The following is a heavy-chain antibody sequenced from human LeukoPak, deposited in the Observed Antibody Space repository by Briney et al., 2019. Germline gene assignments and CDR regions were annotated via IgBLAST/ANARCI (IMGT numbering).Heavy chain of an antibody. CDR1: GGSISTITYY. J-gene: IGHJ4*02. CDR2: MYYRGNT. V-gene: IGHV4-39*07. D-gene: IGHD1-26*01. Sequence: SETLSLTCTVSGGSISTITYYWGWIRQPPGKGLEWVGHMYYRGNTFYNPSLKSRVTISVDTSKNQFSLKLRSVTAADTAVYYCARGIVGATGGFDYWGQGTLVTVSS. CDR3: ARGIVGATGGFDY.